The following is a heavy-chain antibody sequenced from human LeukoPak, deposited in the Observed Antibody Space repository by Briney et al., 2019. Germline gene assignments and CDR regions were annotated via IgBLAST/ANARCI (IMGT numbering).Heavy chain of an antibody. V-gene: IGHV3-30*14. CDR3: AREDYDSSGPGWFDP. D-gene: IGHD3-22*01. CDR2: ISYDGSNK. J-gene: IGHJ5*02. CDR1: GFTFSSYA. Sequence: GRSLRLSCAASGFTFSSYAMHWVRQAPGKGLEWVAVISYDGSNKYYADSVKGRFTISRDNSKNTLYLQMNSLRAEDTAVYYCAREDYDSSGPGWFDPWGQGTLVTVSS.